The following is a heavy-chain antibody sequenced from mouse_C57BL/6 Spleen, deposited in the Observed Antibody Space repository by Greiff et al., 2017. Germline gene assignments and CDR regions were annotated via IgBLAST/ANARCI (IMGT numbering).Heavy chain of an antibody. D-gene: IGHD2-5*01. Sequence: VQLQQPGAELVKPGASVKMSCNASGYTFTSYWITWVKQRPGQGLEWIGDIYPGSGSTNYNEKFKSKATLTVDTSSSTAYMQLSSLTSEDSAVYYCARPLYYSNYDWYFDVWGTGTTVTVSS. CDR3: ARPLYYSNYDWYFDV. CDR2: IYPGSGST. CDR1: GYTFTSYW. V-gene: IGHV1-55*01. J-gene: IGHJ1*03.